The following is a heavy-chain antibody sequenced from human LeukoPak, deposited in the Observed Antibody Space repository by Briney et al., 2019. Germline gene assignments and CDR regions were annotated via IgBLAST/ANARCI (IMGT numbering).Heavy chain of an antibody. V-gene: IGHV3-64*01. CDR1: GIIFSDYA. Sequence: GGSLRLSCAASGIIFSDYAMHWVRQGPGKGLECISTISSDGGSTYYANSVKGRFTISRDNSKNTLYLQMGSLRAEDMAVYYCARGRQGAKTRYFDLWGRGTRVTVSS. CDR2: ISSDGGST. CDR3: ARGRQGAKTRYFDL. D-gene: IGHD1-26*01. J-gene: IGHJ2*01.